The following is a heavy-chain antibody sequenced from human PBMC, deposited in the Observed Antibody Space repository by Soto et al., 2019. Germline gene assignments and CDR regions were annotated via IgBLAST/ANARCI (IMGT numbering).Heavy chain of an antibody. CDR1: GFTFSYYW. J-gene: IGHJ3*01. CDR3: ARGDRGAFDL. V-gene: IGHV3-74*01. D-gene: IGHD2-21*02. Sequence: EVQLVESEGGLVLPGGSLRLSCAASGFTFSYYWMHWVRQAPGQGQVWVSRIHSDGSSTTYADSVKGRFTISRDNAKNTLYLQMNSLRAEDMAVYYCARGDRGAFDLWGQGTMVTVSS. CDR2: IHSDGSST.